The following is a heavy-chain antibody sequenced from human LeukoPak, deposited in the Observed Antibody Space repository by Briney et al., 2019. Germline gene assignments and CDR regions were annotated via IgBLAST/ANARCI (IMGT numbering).Heavy chain of an antibody. CDR3: ARVYYASWSGQPLSQHWLDP. CDR1: GFTFSDYY. D-gene: IGHD3-3*01. Sequence: GGSLRLSCAASGFTFSDYYMSWIRQAPGKGLEWVSYISSSGSTIYYADSVKGRFTISRDNAQNSLYLQMNSLRVEDTAVYYCARVYYASWSGQPLSQHWLDPWGQGTLVTVSS. V-gene: IGHV3-11*04. J-gene: IGHJ5*02. CDR2: ISSSGSTI.